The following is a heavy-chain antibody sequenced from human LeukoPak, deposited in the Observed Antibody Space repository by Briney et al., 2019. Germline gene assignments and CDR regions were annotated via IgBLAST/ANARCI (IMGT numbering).Heavy chain of an antibody. V-gene: IGHV4-59*01. J-gene: IGHJ5*02. Sequence: SETLSLICTVSGGSISSYYWSWIRQPPGKGLEWIGYIYYSGSTNYNPSLKSRVTISVDTSKNQFSLKLSSVTAADTAVYYCARDGREAQFDPWGQGTLVTVSS. CDR3: ARDGREAQFDP. CDR2: IYYSGST. CDR1: GGSISSYY. D-gene: IGHD1-26*01.